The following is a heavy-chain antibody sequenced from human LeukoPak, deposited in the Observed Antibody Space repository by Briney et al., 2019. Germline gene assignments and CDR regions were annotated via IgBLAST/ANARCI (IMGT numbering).Heavy chain of an antibody. J-gene: IGHJ6*02. V-gene: IGHV1-8*01. CDR1: GYTFTSYD. D-gene: IGHD3-16*02. CDR2: MNPNSGNT. CDR3: ASGYPYYYGMDV. Sequence: GASVKVSCKASGYTFTSYDINWVRQATGRGLEWMGWMNPNSGNTGYAQKFQGRVSMTRDTSISTAYMELSSLRSEDTAVYYCASGYPYYYGMDVWGQGTTVTVSS.